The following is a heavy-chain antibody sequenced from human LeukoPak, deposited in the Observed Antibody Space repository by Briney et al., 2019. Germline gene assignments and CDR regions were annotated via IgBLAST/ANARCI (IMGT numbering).Heavy chain of an antibody. CDR2: IWYDGSNK. Sequence: GGSLRLSCAASGFTFSSNGMHWVRQAPGKGLEWVALIWYDGSNKYYADSVKGRFTISRDSSKNTRCLQMNSLRAEDTAVYYCARHISGSYLDYWGQGNLVTVSS. D-gene: IGHD3-16*02. CDR1: GFTFSSNG. CDR3: ARHISGSYLDY. V-gene: IGHV3-33*01. J-gene: IGHJ4*02.